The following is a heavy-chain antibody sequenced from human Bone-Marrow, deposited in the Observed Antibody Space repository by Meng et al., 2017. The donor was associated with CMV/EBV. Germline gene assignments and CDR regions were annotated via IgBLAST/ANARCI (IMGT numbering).Heavy chain of an antibody. CDR1: GGTFSSYA. CDR2: IIPILGIA. V-gene: IGHV1-69*10. Sequence: SVKVSCKASGGTFSSYAISWVRQAPGQGLEWMGGIIPILGIANYAQKFQGRVTITADKSTSTAYMELSNLRSEDTAVYYCAREDIVVVPAATYPRFDPWGQGTLVTVSS. CDR3: AREDIVVVPAATYPRFDP. J-gene: IGHJ5*02. D-gene: IGHD2-2*01.